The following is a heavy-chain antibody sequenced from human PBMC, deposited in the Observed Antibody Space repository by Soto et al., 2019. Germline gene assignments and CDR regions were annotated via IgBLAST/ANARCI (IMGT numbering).Heavy chain of an antibody. CDR2: IFYSGST. CDR1: GGSVSSGSYY. D-gene: IGHD2-21*01. CDR3: ARDHLSIWFGP. V-gene: IGHV4-61*01. Sequence: SETLSLTCTVSGGSVSSGSYYWSWIRQPPGKGLEWIGSIFYSGSTSYNPSLKSRVTISVDTSKNQFSLKLSSVTAADTAVYYRARDHLSIWFGPWGQETLVTVS. J-gene: IGHJ5*02.